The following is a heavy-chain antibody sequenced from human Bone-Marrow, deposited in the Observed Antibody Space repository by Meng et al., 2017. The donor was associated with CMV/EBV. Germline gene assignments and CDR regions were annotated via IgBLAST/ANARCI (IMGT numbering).Heavy chain of an antibody. CDR3: ARDSCTNGVCYTIGGMDV. CDR2: IKQDGSEK. D-gene: IGHD2-8*01. CDR1: GFTFSSYW. Sequence: GESLKISCAASGFTFSSYWMSWVRQAPGKGLEWVANIKQDGSEKYYVDSVKGRFTISRDNAKNSLYLQMNSLRAEDTAVYYCARDSCTNGVCYTIGGMDVWGQGTTVTGSS. J-gene: IGHJ6*02. V-gene: IGHV3-7*01.